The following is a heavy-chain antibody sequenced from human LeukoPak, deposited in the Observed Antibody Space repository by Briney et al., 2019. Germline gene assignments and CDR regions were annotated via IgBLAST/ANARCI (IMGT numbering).Heavy chain of an antibody. Sequence: ASVKVSCKASGYTFTSYDINWVRQATGQGLEWMGWMNPNSGSTGYAQKFQGRVTMNRNTSISTAYMELSSLRSEDTAVYYCARSRAPTVTTHSYGMDVWGQGTTVTVSS. CDR1: GYTFTSYD. CDR3: ARSRAPTVTTHSYGMDV. V-gene: IGHV1-8*01. J-gene: IGHJ6*02. D-gene: IGHD4-17*01. CDR2: MNPNSGST.